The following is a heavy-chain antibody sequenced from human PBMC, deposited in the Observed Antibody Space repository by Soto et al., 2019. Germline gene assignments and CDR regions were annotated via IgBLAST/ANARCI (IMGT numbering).Heavy chain of an antibody. V-gene: IGHV3-23*01. J-gene: IGHJ5*02. CDR3: AKDRITIFGVVIPYLFDP. Sequence: EVQLLESGGGLVQPGGSQRLSCAASGFIFSSYAMSWVRQAPGKGLEWVSGISGSGGSTYYADSVKGRFTISRDNSKNTLYLQMNSLRAEDTAVYYCAKDRITIFGVVIPYLFDPWGQGTLVTVSS. CDR1: GFIFSSYA. CDR2: ISGSGGST. D-gene: IGHD3-3*01.